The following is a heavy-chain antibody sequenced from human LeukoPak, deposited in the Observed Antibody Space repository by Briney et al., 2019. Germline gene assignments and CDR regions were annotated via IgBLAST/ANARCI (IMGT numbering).Heavy chain of an antibody. CDR2: IKQDGSEK. J-gene: IGHJ6*03. D-gene: IGHD2-15*01. CDR1: RFTFSSYW. V-gene: IGHV3-7*01. Sequence: PGGSLRLSCAASRFTFSSYWMSWVRQAPGKGLEWVANIKQDGSEKYYVDSVKGRFTISRDNAKNSLYLQMNSLRAEDTAVYYCARGRFLHSGYMEVWGKGTTVTVSS. CDR3: ARGRFLHSGYMEV.